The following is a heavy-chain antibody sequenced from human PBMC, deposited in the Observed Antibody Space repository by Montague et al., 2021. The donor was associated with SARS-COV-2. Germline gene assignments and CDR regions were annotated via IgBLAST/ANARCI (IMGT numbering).Heavy chain of an antibody. CDR1: GFTFDDYA. V-gene: IGHV3-9*01. CDR2: ISWNSGGI. J-gene: IGHJ4*02. D-gene: IGHD3-10*01. CDR3: AKGHYYGSGRIDY. Sequence: SLRLSCAASGFTFDDYAMHWVRQAPGKGLEWVSGISWNSGGIGYADSVEGRFTISRDNAKNSLYLQMNSLRAEDTALYYCAKGHYYGSGRIDYWGQGTLVTVSS.